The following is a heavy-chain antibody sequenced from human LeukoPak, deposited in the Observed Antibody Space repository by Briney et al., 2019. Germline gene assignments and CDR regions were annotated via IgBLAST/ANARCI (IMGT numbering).Heavy chain of an antibody. J-gene: IGHJ4*02. D-gene: IGHD6-19*01. CDR2: IYHSGST. Sequence: PSETLSLTCTVSGYSISSGYYWGWIRQPPGKGLEWIGSIYHSGSTYYNPSLKSRVTISVDTSKNQFSLKLSSVTAADTAVYYCASQSSSGWYYFDYWGQGTLVTVSS. CDR3: ASQSSSGWYYFDY. CDR1: GYSISSGYY. V-gene: IGHV4-38-2*02.